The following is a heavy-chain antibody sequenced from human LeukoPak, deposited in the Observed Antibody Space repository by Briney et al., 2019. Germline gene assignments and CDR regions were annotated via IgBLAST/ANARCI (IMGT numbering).Heavy chain of an antibody. Sequence: PSETLSLTCAVYGGSFSGYYWSWIRQPPGKGLEWIGYIYYSGSTNYNPSLKSRVTISVDTSKNQFSLKLSSVTAADTAVYYCARDSPSRAFDIWGQGTMVTVSS. CDR1: GGSFSGYY. CDR3: ARDSPSRAFDI. D-gene: IGHD2-2*01. V-gene: IGHV4-59*12. J-gene: IGHJ3*02. CDR2: IYYSGST.